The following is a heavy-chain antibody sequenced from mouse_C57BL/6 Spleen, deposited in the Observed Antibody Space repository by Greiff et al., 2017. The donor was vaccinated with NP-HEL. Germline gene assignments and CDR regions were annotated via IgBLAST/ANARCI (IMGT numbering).Heavy chain of an antibody. Sequence: VQLQQSGPELVKPGASVKIPCKASGYTFTDYNMDWVKQSHGKSLEWIGDINPNNGGTIYNQKFKGKATLTVDKSSSTAYMELRSLTSEDTAVYYCASPIYYDYFAYWGQGTLVTVSA. V-gene: IGHV1-18*01. J-gene: IGHJ3*01. CDR2: INPNNGGT. D-gene: IGHD2-4*01. CDR1: GYTFTDYN. CDR3: ASPIYYDYFAY.